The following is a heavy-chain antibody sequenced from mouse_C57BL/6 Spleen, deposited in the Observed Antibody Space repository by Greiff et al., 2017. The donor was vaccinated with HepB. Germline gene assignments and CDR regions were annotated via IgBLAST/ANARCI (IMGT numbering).Heavy chain of an antibody. CDR1: GYTFTSYW. CDR2: IHPNSGST. Sequence: VQLQQSGAELVKPGASVKLSCKASGYTFTSYWMHWVKQRPGQGLEWIGMIHPNSGSTNYNEKFKSKATLTVDKSSSTAYMQLSSLTSEDSAVYYCARTSDITGYWYCDVWGTGTTVNVAS. J-gene: IGHJ1*03. D-gene: IGHD1-3*01. V-gene: IGHV1-64*01. CDR3: ARTSDITGYWYCDV.